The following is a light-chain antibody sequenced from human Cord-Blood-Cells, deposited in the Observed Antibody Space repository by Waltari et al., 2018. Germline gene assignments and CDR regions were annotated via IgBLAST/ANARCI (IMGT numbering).Light chain of an antibody. V-gene: IGLV6-57*03. CDR3: QSYDSSNHVV. Sequence: NFMLTQPHSVSESPGKTVTISCTRSSGSLASNYVQWYQQRPGSAPTTVIYEDNQRPPGVPDRFSGSIDSSSNSASLTISGLKTEDEADYYCQSYDSSNHVVFGGGTKLTVL. J-gene: IGLJ2*01. CDR2: EDN. CDR1: SGSLASNY.